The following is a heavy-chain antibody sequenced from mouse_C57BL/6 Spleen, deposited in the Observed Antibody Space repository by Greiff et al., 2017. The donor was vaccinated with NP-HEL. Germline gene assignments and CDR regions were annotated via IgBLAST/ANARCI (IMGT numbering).Heavy chain of an antibody. V-gene: IGHV1-61*01. Sequence: QVQLQQPGAELVRPGSSVKLSCKASGYTFTSYWMDWVKQRPGQGLEWIGNIYPSDSETHYNQKFKDKATLTVDKSSSTAYMQLSSLTSEDSAVYYCARGGYYWYFDVWRTGTTVTVSS. J-gene: IGHJ1*03. CDR3: ARGGYYWYFDV. CDR1: GYTFTSYW. CDR2: IYPSDSET.